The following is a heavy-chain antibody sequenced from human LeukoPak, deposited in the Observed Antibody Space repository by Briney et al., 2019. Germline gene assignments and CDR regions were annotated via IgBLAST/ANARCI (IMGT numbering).Heavy chain of an antibody. D-gene: IGHD1-14*01. CDR1: GFTFSNSW. CDR3: ARAGSFRFDY. J-gene: IGHJ4*02. V-gene: IGHV3-74*01. Sequence: QTGGSLRRSCAASGFTFSNSWMHWVRQVPGKGLLCVSRMNSDGSITNYADSVKGRFTISRDNARNTLYLQIHTLTVEDTAVYYCARAGSFRFDYWGQGTLVTVSS. CDR2: MNSDGSIT.